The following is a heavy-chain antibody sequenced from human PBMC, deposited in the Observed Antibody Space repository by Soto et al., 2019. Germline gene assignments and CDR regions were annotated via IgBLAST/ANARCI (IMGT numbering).Heavy chain of an antibody. CDR1: GFTFSSYA. J-gene: IGHJ2*01. V-gene: IGHV3-23*01. CDR3: VKDASMLGRRYFAL. D-gene: IGHD3-10*02. CDR2: ISFSDGGT. Sequence: EEQLLESGGGLIQPGGSLRLACAASGFTFSSYAMTWVRQAPGKGLEWVSSISFSDGGTYYADSVKGRLTISRDNSKNTLFLQMNSLRVEDTAVYYCVKDASMLGRRYFALWGRGTLVTVSS.